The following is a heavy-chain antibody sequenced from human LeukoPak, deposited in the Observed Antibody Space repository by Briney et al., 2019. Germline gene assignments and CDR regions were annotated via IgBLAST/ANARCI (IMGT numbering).Heavy chain of an antibody. CDR1: GYSFTDYY. CDR3: ARADRLDGGPYLIGP. V-gene: IGHV1-2*02. D-gene: IGHD2-21*01. Sequence: ASVKVTCKTSGYSFTDYYMHWVRQAPGQGLEWMGWINPNSGGTSSAQKFQGRVTMTRDTSITTVYMEVSWLTSDDTAIYYCARADRLDGGPYLIGPWGQGTLVTVSS. CDR2: INPNSGGT. J-gene: IGHJ5*02.